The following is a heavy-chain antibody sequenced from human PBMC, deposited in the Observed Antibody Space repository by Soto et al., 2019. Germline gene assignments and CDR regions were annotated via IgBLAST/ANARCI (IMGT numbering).Heavy chain of an antibody. D-gene: IGHD3-3*01. CDR3: ARLTHGPFWSGYYNYFDY. CDR1: GFTFSSYW. V-gene: IGHV3-7*03. Sequence: LRLSCAASGFTFSSYWMSWVRQAPGKGLEWVANIKQDGSEKYYVDSVKGRFTISRDNAKNSLYLQMNSLRAEDTAVYYCARLTHGPFWSGYYNYFDYWGQGTLVTVSS. J-gene: IGHJ4*02. CDR2: IKQDGSEK.